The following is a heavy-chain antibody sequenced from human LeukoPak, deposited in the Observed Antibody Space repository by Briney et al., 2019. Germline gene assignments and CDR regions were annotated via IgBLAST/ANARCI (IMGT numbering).Heavy chain of an antibody. CDR1: GFTFSSYA. Sequence: PGGSLRLSCAASGFTFSSYAMHWVRQAPGKGLEWVAVISYDGSNKYYADSVKGRFTISSDNSKNTLYLQMNSLRAEDTAVYYCASSVAGTGGFDYWGQGTLVTVSS. CDR3: ASSVAGTGGFDY. V-gene: IGHV3-30-3*01. D-gene: IGHD6-19*01. CDR2: ISYDGSNK. J-gene: IGHJ4*02.